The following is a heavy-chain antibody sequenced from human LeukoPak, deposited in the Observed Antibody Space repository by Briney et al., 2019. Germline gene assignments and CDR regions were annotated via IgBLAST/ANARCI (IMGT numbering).Heavy chain of an antibody. V-gene: IGHV3-23*01. CDR1: GFTFSSYA. J-gene: IGHJ5*02. Sequence: PGGSLRLSCAASGFTFSSYAMSWVRQAPGKGLEWVSVISGSGGSTYYADSVKGRFTISRDNSRNTLFLPMNSLRAEDTALYYCAKLPFEQWLGNNWFDPWGQGTLVTVSS. CDR2: ISGSGGST. CDR3: AKLPFEQWLGNNWFDP. D-gene: IGHD6-19*01.